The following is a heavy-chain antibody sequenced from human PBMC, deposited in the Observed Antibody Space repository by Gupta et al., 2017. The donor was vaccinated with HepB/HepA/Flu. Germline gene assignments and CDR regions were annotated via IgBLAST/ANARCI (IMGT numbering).Heavy chain of an antibody. CDR2: SNHSGST. CDR1: GGSFSCYY. D-gene: IGHD2-2*01. Sequence: QVQLQQWGAGLLKPSETLSLTCAVYGGSFSCYYWSWFRQPPGKGLEWIGESNHSGSTNYNPSIKSRVTISVDTSKNQFSLKLSSVTAADTAVYYCARVGLRYCSSTSCYRGNWFDPWGQGTLVTVS. CDR3: ARVGLRYCSSTSCYRGNWFDP. V-gene: IGHV4-34*01. J-gene: IGHJ5*02.